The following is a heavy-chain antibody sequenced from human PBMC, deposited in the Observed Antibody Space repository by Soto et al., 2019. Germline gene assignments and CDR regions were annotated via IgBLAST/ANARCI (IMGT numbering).Heavy chain of an antibody. CDR2: INPLPTSGST. CDR3: ARDLTADAY. CDR1: GYIFTNYY. Sequence: QVQLVQSGAEVKKPGASVKVSCKASGYIFTNYYIHWVRQAPGQGLEWMAIINPLPTSGSTNYAQKFQGRVTVTRDTSTSTVYMELSSLTSEDTAIYYCARDLTADAYWAQGTLVTVSS. V-gene: IGHV1-46*01. D-gene: IGHD6-13*01. J-gene: IGHJ4*02.